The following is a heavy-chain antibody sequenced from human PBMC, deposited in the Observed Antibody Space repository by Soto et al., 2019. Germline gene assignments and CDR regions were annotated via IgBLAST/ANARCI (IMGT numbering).Heavy chain of an antibody. Sequence: SETLSLTCAVSGGSFSGYYWSWIRQPPGKGLEWIGEINHSGSTNYHPSLKSRVTISVDTSKNQFSLMLSSVTAAETAVYYCALEYYYGSGSLDVWGQGTTVTVSS. J-gene: IGHJ6*02. V-gene: IGHV4-34*01. CDR1: GGSFSGYY. CDR3: ALEYYYGSGSLDV. D-gene: IGHD3-10*01. CDR2: INHSGST.